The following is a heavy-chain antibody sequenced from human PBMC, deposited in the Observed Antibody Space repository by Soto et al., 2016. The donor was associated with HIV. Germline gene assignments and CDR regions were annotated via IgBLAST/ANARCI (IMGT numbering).Heavy chain of an antibody. V-gene: IGHV1-46*01. CDR3: ARGPRSRGPSYYYYYMDV. D-gene: IGHD3-10*01. Sequence: QVQLVQSGAEVKKPGASVKVSCKASGYTFTSYYMHWVRQAPGQGLEWMGIINPSGGSTSYAQKFQGRVTMTRDTSTSTVYMELSSLRSEDTAVYYCARGPRSRGPSYYYYYMDVWGKGTTVTVSS. CDR1: GYTFTSYY. J-gene: IGHJ6*03. CDR2: INPSGGST.